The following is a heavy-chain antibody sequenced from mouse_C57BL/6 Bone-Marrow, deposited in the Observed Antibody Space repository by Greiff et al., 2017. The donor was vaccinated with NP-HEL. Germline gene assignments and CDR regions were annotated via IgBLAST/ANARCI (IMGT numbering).Heavy chain of an antibody. CDR3: AKRDYYGSSYDYAMDY. V-gene: IGHV2-5*01. J-gene: IGHJ4*01. D-gene: IGHD1-1*01. Sequence: VQLQQSGPGLVQPSQSLSISCTASGFSLTSYGVHWVRQSPGKGLEWLGVIWRGGSTDYNAAFMSSLSITKDNSKSQVFFKMSRLQAEDTAIYYGAKRDYYGSSYDYAMDYWGQGTSVTVSS. CDR1: GFSLTSYG. CDR2: IWRGGST.